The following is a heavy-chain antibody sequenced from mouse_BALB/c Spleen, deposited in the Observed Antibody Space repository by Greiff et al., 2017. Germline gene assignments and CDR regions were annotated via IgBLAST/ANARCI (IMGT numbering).Heavy chain of an antibody. CDR2: IRNKANGYTT. D-gene: IGHD4-1*01. J-gene: IGHJ2*01. CDR1: GFTFTDYY. Sequence: EVQRVESGGGLVQPGGSLRLSCATSGFTFTDYYMSWVRQPPGKALEWLGFIRNKANGYTTEYSASVKGRFTISRDNSQSILYLQMNTLRAEDSATYYCARDTGKRDYFDYWGQGTTLTVSS. CDR3: ARDTGKRDYFDY. V-gene: IGHV7-3*02.